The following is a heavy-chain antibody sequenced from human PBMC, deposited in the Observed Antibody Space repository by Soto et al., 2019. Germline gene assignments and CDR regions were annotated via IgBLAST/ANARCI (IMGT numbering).Heavy chain of an antibody. J-gene: IGHJ6*03. CDR1: GFTFSSYA. CDR3: AKGGYCSSTSCYSYYYYYMDV. V-gene: IGHV3-23*01. Sequence: GGSLRLSCAASGFTFSSYAMSWVRQAPGKGLERVSAISGSGGSTYYADSVKGRFTISRDNSKNTLYLQMNSLRAKDTAVYYCAKGGYCSSTSCYSYYYYYMDVWGKGTTVTVSS. D-gene: IGHD2-2*01. CDR2: ISGSGGST.